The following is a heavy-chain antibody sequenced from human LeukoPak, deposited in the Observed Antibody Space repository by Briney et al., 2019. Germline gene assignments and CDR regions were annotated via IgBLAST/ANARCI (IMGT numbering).Heavy chain of an antibody. CDR3: ATIRMGAAAGYDPYYFDS. D-gene: IGHD6-13*01. V-gene: IGHV3-48*03. CDR2: ISSSGSTI. CDR1: GFTFSSYE. Sequence: PGGSLRLSCAASGFTFSSYEMNWVRQAPGKGLEWVSYISSSGSTICYADSVKGRFTTSRDNAKNSLFLQMNSLRVEDTAVYYCATIRMGAAAGYDPYYFDSWGQGTLVTVSS. J-gene: IGHJ4*02.